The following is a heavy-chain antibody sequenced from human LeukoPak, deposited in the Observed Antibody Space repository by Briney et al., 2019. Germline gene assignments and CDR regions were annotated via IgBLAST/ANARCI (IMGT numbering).Heavy chain of an antibody. CDR2: INPSGGST. CDR3: ASAPRYSGSWPNNWFDP. V-gene: IGHV1-46*01. J-gene: IGHJ5*02. Sequence: ASVKVSCKASGYTFTSYYMHWVRQAPGQGLEWMGIINPSGGSTSYAQKFQGRVTMTRDTSTSTVYMELSSLRSEDTAVYFCASAPRYSGSWPNNWFDPWGQGTLVTVSS. CDR1: GYTFTSYY. D-gene: IGHD6-13*01.